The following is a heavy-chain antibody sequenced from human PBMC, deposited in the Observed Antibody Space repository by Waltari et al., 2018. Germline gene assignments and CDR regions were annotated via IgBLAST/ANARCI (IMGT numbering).Heavy chain of an antibody. CDR3: ARDSGFSGYSIRYGMDV. CDR2: IIPIFGTA. V-gene: IGHV1-69*05. CDR1: GGTFSSYA. J-gene: IGHJ6*02. Sequence: GGTFSSYAISWVRQAPGQGLEWMGGIIPIFGTANYAQKFQGRVTITTDESTSTAYMELSSLRSEDTAVYYCARDSGFSGYSIRYGMDVWGQGTTVTVSS. D-gene: IGHD5-12*01.